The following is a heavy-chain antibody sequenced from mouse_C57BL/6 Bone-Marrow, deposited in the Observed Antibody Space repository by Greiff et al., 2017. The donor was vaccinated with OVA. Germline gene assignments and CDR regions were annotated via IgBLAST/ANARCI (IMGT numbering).Heavy chain of an antibody. CDR3: ARPSYYYGERAMDY. J-gene: IGHJ4*01. Sequence: EVMLVESGGGLVKPGGSLKLSCAASGFTFSSYTMSWVRQTPEKRLEWVATISGGGGNTYYPDSVKGRFTISRDNAKNTLYLQMSSLRSEDTALYYCARPSYYYGERAMDYWGQGTSVTVSS. V-gene: IGHV5-9*01. CDR2: ISGGGGNT. D-gene: IGHD1-1*01. CDR1: GFTFSSYT.